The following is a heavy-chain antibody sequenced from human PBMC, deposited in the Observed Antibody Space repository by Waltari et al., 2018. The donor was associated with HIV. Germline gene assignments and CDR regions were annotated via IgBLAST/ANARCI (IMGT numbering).Heavy chain of an antibody. D-gene: IGHD2-2*01. CDR2: IYYSGNT. V-gene: IGHV4-39*01. J-gene: IGHJ5*02. CDR3: ALIVVVPAAKLNWFDP. CDR1: GGPISSSSYY. Sequence: QLQLQESGPGLVKPSETLSLTCPVSGGPISSSSYYWGWIRQHPGKGLEWIGSIYYSGNTYFNPSLKSRVTISVDTSKNQFSLKLSSVTAADTAVYYCALIVVVPAAKLNWFDPWGQGTLVTVSS.